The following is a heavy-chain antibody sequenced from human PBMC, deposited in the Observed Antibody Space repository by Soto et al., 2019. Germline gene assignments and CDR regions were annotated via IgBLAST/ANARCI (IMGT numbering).Heavy chain of an antibody. V-gene: IGHV1-18*01. CDR3: ARVVIVEQWLVLDY. Sequence: GALVKVSCKASGYTFTSHGISWVRQAPGQGLEWMGWISAYNGNTNYAQKLQGRVTMTTDTSTSTAYMELRSLRSDDTAVYYCARVVIVEQWLVLDYWGQGTLVTVSS. CDR1: GYTFTSHG. J-gene: IGHJ4*02. CDR2: ISAYNGNT. D-gene: IGHD6-19*01.